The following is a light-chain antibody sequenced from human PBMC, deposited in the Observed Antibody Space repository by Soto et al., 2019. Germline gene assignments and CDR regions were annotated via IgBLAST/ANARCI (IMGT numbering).Light chain of an antibody. CDR1: QSVSNN. CDR3: QQYGSSPRT. J-gene: IGKJ1*01. Sequence: EVVVTQSKATLSVSPGETATLSCRASQSVSNNVAWYQQKPGQAPRLLIYGASSRATGIPDRFSGSGSGTDFTLTISRLEPEDFAVYYCQQYGSSPRTFGQGTKVDIK. CDR2: GAS. V-gene: IGKV3-20*01.